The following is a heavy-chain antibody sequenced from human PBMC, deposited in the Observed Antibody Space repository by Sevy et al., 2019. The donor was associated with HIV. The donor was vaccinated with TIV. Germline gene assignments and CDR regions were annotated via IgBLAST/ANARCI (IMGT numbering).Heavy chain of an antibody. J-gene: IGHJ6*02. CDR2: IKQDGSEK. CDR3: ARVFTIFDPGMDV. CDR1: GFTFSSYW. V-gene: IGHV3-7*01. Sequence: GGSLRLSCAASGFTFSSYWMSWVRQAPGKGLEWGANIKQDGSEKYYVDSVKGRFTISRDNAKNSLYLQMNSLRAEDTAVYYCARVFTIFDPGMDVWGQGTTVTVSS. D-gene: IGHD3-3*01.